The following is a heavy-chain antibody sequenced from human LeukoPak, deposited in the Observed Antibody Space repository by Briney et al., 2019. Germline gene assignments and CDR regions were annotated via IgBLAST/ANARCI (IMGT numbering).Heavy chain of an antibody. CDR1: GFTFSSYS. D-gene: IGHD2-15*01. V-gene: IGHV3-21*01. CDR2: ISNSSSYI. Sequence: GGSLGLSCAASGFTFSSYSMNWVRPAPGKGLEWVSSISNSSSYIYYADSVKGRFTISRDNAKNSLYLQMNSLRAEDTAVYYCARSHRQATIVVVVAAFDYWGQGTLVTVSS. CDR3: ARSHRQATIVVVVAAFDY. J-gene: IGHJ4*02.